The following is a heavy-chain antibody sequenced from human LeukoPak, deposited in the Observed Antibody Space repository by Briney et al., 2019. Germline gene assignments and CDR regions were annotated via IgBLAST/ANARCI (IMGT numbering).Heavy chain of an antibody. CDR1: GFTFSDYA. V-gene: IGHV3-23*01. J-gene: IGHJ6*03. CDR2: ITSGDST. D-gene: IGHD3-3*01. CDR3: AKDGGGTIFGMVIIVHYMDV. Sequence: GGSLRLSCAASGFTFSDYAMNWVRQAPGKGLEWVSTITSGDSTYYADSVKGRFTISRDNSKNTLYLQMNSLRAEDTALYYCAKDGGGTIFGMVIIVHYMDVWGKGTTVAVSS.